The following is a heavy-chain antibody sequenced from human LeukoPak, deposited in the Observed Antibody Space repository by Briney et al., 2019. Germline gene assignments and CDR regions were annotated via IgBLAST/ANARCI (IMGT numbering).Heavy chain of an antibody. CDR2: IYTSGST. CDR1: GGSISSYY. J-gene: IGHJ3*02. D-gene: IGHD1-1*01. V-gene: IGHV4-4*09. Sequence: PSETLSLTCTVSGGSISSYYWSWIRQPPGKGLEWIGYIYTSGSTNYNPSLKSRVTISVDTSKNQFSLKLSSVTAADTAVYYCAGRYTWNDGAFDIWGQGTMVTVSS. CDR3: AGRYTWNDGAFDI.